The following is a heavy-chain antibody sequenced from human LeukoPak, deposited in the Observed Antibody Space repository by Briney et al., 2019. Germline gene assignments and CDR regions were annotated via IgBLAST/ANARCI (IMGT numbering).Heavy chain of an antibody. V-gene: IGHV3-48*03. CDR2: ISSSGSTI. D-gene: IGHD3-10*01. CDR1: GFTFISYE. CDR3: ARGGALEYFQH. Sequence: GGSLRLSCAASGFTFISYEMNWVRQAPGKGLEWVSYISSSGSTIYYADSVKGRFTISRDNAKNSLYLQMNSLRAEDTAVYYCARGGALEYFQHWGQGTLVTVSS. J-gene: IGHJ1*01.